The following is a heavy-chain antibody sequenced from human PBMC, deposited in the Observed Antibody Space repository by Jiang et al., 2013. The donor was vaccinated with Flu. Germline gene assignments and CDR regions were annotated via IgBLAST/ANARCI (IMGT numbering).Heavy chain of an antibody. CDR3: ARVGIVVVPAADNWFDP. D-gene: IGHD2-2*01. CDR2: IIPILGIA. J-gene: IGHJ5*02. Sequence: GQGLEWMGRIIPILGIANYAQKFQGRVTMTTDTSTSTAYMELRSLRSDDTAVYYCARVGIVVVPAADNWFDPWGQGTLVTVSS. V-gene: IGHV1-69*04.